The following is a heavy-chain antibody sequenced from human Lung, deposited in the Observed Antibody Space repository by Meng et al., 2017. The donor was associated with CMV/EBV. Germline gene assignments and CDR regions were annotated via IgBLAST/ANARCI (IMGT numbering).Heavy chain of an antibody. Sequence: GSLRLSCDVSGGSIWGSKWWSWVRQSPGKGLEWLGEISHSGRTNYNPSLKRRVTISVDRSNNQFSLNLTSVTAADTALYYCARGVHGDTHYYGMDVWGQGXTVTVSS. D-gene: IGHD4-17*01. CDR2: ISHSGRT. CDR3: ARGVHGDTHYYGMDV. J-gene: IGHJ6*02. V-gene: IGHV4-4*02. CDR1: GGSIWGSKW.